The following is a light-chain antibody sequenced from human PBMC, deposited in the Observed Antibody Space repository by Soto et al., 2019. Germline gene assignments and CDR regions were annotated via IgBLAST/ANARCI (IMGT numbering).Light chain of an antibody. V-gene: IGLV2-8*01. J-gene: IGLJ1*01. Sequence: QSALTQPPSASGSPGQSVTISCAGTINDVGSYNYVSWYQQHPGKVPQLMIYQVTKRPSGVPDRFSASKSDTTASLTISGLQAEDEGDYYCMSYAGGNRFVFGTGTKLTVL. CDR3: MSYAGGNRFV. CDR1: INDVGSYNY. CDR2: QVT.